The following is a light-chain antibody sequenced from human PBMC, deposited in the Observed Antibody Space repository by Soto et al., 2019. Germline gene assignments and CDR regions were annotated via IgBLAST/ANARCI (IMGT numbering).Light chain of an antibody. J-gene: IGKJ1*01. CDR1: QDISDY. Sequence: DIQMTQSPSSLSASLGDRVTITCRASQDISDYLACYQQKPGHPPNLLISAASTLQSGVPSRFRGSGYGTYFTLTITSLQPEDVATYYCQKYSKAPWTFCQGTKVEIK. CDR2: AAS. V-gene: IGKV1-27*01. CDR3: QKYSKAPWT.